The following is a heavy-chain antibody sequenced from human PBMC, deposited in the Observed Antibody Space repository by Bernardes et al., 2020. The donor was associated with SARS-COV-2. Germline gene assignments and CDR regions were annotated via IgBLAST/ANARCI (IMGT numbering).Heavy chain of an antibody. V-gene: IGHV3-48*01. Sequence: GGSLRLSCAASGFTFSSYSMNWVRQAPGKGLEWVSYISSSSSTIYYADSVKGRFTISRDNAKNSLYLQMNSLRAEDTAVYYCASATWHYDILTGYKLNWFDPWGQGTLVTVSS. CDR2: ISSSSSTI. J-gene: IGHJ5*02. CDR1: GFTFSSYS. CDR3: ASATWHYDILTGYKLNWFDP. D-gene: IGHD3-9*01.